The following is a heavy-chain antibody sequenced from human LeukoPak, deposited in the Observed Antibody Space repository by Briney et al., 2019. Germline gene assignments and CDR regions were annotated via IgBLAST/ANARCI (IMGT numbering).Heavy chain of an antibody. V-gene: IGHV3-53*01. J-gene: IGHJ6*02. CDR1: GFTVSSNY. CDR2: IYSGGST. Sequence: QPGGSLRLSCAASGFTVSSNYMSWVRQAPGKGLEWVSVIYSGGSTYYADSVKGRFTISRDNSKNTLYLQMNSLRAEDTAVYYCAREKNYYCGMDVWGQGTTVTVSS. CDR3: AREKNYYCGMDV.